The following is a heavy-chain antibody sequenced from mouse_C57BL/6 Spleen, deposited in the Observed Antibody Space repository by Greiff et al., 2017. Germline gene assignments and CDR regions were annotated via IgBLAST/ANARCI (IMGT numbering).Heavy chain of an antibody. D-gene: IGHD1-1*01. CDR2: INYDGSST. CDR3: ARGLYYYGSRNSYWYFDV. CDR1: GFTFSDYY. V-gene: IGHV5-16*01. J-gene: IGHJ1*03. Sequence: EVKLVESEGGLVQPGSSMKLSCTASGFTFSDYYMAWVRQVPEKGLEWVANINYDGSSTYYLDSLKSRFIISRDNAKNFLYLQMSSLKSEDTATYYCARGLYYYGSRNSYWYFDVWGTGTTVTVSS.